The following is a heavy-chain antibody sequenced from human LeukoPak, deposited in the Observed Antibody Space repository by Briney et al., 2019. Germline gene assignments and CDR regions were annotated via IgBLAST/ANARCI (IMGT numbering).Heavy chain of an antibody. CDR2: IYYSGST. CDR1: GGSIRSAAYY. D-gene: IGHD3-3*01. V-gene: IGHV4-31*01. J-gene: IGHJ6*02. CDR3: ARENFWLPKYYYGMDV. Sequence: SQTLSLTCTVSGGSIRSAAYYWSWLRQPPGKGLEWVGSIYYSGSTYYNPSLKSLVTISVDTSKNQFSLKLSSVTAADTAVYYCARENFWLPKYYYGMDVWGQGTTVTVSS.